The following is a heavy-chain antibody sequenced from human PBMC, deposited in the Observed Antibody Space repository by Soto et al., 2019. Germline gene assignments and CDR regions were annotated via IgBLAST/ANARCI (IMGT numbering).Heavy chain of an antibody. J-gene: IGHJ5*02. D-gene: IGHD6-13*01. CDR1: GFTVSSNY. V-gene: IGHV3-66*01. CDR2: IYSGGST. CDR3: AKDEQQLVPPWFDP. Sequence: GGSLRLSCAASGFTVSSNYMSWVRQAPGKGLEWVSVIYSGGSTYYADSVKGRFTISRDNSKNTLYLQMNSLRAEDTAVYYCAKDEQQLVPPWFDPWGQGTLVTVSS.